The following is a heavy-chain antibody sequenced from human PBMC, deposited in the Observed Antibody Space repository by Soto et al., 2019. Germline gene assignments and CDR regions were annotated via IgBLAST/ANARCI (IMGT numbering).Heavy chain of an antibody. Sequence: ASVKVSCKASGYTFTGYYMHWVRQAPGQGLEWMGWINPNSCGTNYAQKFQGWVTMTRDTSISTAYMDLSRLRSDDTAVYYCAGFKEGNILGLRWLDPWGQGTRVTVSS. J-gene: IGHJ5*02. D-gene: IGHD4-4*01. CDR3: AGFKEGNILGLRWLDP. CDR1: GYTFTGYY. V-gene: IGHV1-2*04. CDR2: INPNSCGT.